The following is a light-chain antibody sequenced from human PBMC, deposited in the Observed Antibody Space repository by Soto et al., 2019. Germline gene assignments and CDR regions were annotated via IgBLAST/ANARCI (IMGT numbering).Light chain of an antibody. J-gene: IGKJ2*03. CDR3: QQYGNARYS. CDR1: QSVDNRY. V-gene: IGKV3-20*01. Sequence: ETVLTQTPGTLSLSPGDRATLSCRASQSVDNRYFAWYQQIPGHAPRLLMYDTSKRATGIPDRFSGSGSGTDFTLTINRLDPEYSAVYYCQQYGNARYSFGQGTRLEIK. CDR2: DTS.